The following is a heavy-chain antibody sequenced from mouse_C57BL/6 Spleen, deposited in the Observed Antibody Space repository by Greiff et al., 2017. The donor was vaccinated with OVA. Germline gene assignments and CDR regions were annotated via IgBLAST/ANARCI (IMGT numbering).Heavy chain of an antibody. D-gene: IGHD3-2*02. CDR2: IDPSDSET. CDR1: GYTFTSYW. Sequence: QVQLQQPGAELVRPGSSVKLSCKASGYTFTSYWMHWVKQRPIQGLEWIGNIDPSDSETHYNHKFKDKATLTVDKSSRTDYMQLSSLTSEDSEVDDRARDSSGYNYAMDYWGQGTPVTVSS. V-gene: IGHV1-52*01. J-gene: IGHJ4*01. CDR3: ARDSSGYNYAMDY.